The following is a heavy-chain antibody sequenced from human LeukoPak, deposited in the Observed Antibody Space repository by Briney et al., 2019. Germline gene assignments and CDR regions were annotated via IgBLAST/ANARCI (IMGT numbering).Heavy chain of an antibody. CDR3: TTDFSGSYPMLGY. D-gene: IGHD3-10*01. V-gene: IGHV3-15*01. Sequence: GGSLRLSCAASGFTFSNAWMSWVRQAPGKGLEWVGRIKSKTDGGTTDYAAPAKGRFTISRDDSKNTLYLQMNSLKTEDTAVYYCTTDFSGSYPMLGYWGQGTLVTVSS. CDR2: IKSKTDGGTT. CDR1: GFTFSNAW. J-gene: IGHJ4*02.